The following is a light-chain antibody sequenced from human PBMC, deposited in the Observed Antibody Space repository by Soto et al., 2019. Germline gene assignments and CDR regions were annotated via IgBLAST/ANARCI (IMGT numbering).Light chain of an antibody. Sequence: DIQMTQSPSSLSASVGDRVIITCRASQSVSNWLAWYQQKPGKAPNLLIDKASSLKSGVPSRFSGSGSGTEFTLTISNLQPDDFATYYCQQYDTYWTFGQRTKVDIK. CDR3: QQYDTYWT. V-gene: IGKV1-5*03. CDR1: QSVSNW. J-gene: IGKJ1*01. CDR2: KAS.